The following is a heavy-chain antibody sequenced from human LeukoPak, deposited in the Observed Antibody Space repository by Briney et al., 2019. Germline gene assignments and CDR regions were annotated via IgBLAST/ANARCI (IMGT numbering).Heavy chain of an antibody. V-gene: IGHV4-34*01. CDR1: GGSFSGYY. CDR2: INHSGST. Sequence: SETLSLTCAVYGGSFSGYYWSWIRQPPGKGLEWIGEINHSGSTNYNPSLKSRVTISVDTSKNQFSLKLSSVTAADTAVYYCARRAAAVALDYWGQGALVTVSS. D-gene: IGHD6-13*01. CDR3: ARRAAAVALDY. J-gene: IGHJ4*02.